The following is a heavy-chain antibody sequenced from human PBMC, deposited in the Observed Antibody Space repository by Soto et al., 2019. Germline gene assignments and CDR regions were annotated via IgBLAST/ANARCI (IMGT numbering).Heavy chain of an antibody. CDR3: ARVWSSWYSDY. J-gene: IGHJ4*02. Sequence: QVQLVESGGGVVQPGRSLRLSCAASGFTFSSYGMHWVRQAPGKGLEWVAVIWYDGSNKYYADSVKGRFTISRDNSKNTLYLQMNSLRAEDTAVYYGARVWSSWYSDYWCQGTLVTVSS. V-gene: IGHV3-33*01. D-gene: IGHD6-13*01. CDR2: IWYDGSNK. CDR1: GFTFSSYG.